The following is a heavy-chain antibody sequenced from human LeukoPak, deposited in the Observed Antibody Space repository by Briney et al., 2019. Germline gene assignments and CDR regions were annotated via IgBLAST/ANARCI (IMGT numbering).Heavy chain of an antibody. Sequence: PGGSLRLSCAASGFTVSSNYMNWVRQAPGKGLEWVSVIYSGGSTYHADSVKGRFTISRDNSKNTLYLQMNSLRAEDTAVYYCARDPRPSYYYGMDVWGQGTTVTVSS. CDR1: GFTVSSNY. D-gene: IGHD6-6*01. CDR2: IYSGGST. V-gene: IGHV3-66*01. CDR3: ARDPRPSYYYGMDV. J-gene: IGHJ6*02.